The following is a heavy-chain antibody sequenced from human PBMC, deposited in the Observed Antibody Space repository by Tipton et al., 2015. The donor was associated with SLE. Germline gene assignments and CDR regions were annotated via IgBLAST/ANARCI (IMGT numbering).Heavy chain of an antibody. Sequence: TLSLTCTVSGGSISSSSYYWGWIRRPPGKGLEWIGSIYYSGSTYYNPSLKSRVTISVDTSKNQFSLKLSSVTAADTAVYYCARAGGGDSNWFDPWGQGTLVTVSS. CDR2: IYYSGST. V-gene: IGHV4-39*07. D-gene: IGHD2-21*01. CDR3: ARAGGGDSNWFDP. CDR1: GGSISSSSYY. J-gene: IGHJ5*02.